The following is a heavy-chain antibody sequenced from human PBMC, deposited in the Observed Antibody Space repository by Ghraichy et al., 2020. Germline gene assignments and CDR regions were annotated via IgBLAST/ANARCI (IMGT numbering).Heavy chain of an antibody. Sequence: SETLSLTCTVSGGSISSSSYYWDWIRQPPGKGLEWIGSIYYSGSTYYNPSLKSRVTISVDTSKNQFSLKLSSVTAADTAVYYCAVRIAGTLMGWFDPWGQGTLVTVSS. J-gene: IGHJ5*02. V-gene: IGHV4-39*07. CDR1: GGSISSSSYY. CDR2: IYYSGST. CDR3: AVRIAGTLMGWFDP. D-gene: IGHD6-13*01.